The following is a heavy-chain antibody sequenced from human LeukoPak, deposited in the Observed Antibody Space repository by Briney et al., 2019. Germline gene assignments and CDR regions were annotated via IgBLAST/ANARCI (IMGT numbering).Heavy chain of an antibody. CDR3: ARCSYYYDSSVYYG. CDR1: GYTFTSYG. V-gene: IGHV1-18*01. CDR2: ISAYNGNT. Sequence: ASVKVSCKASGYTFTSYGINWVRQAPGQGLEWMGWISAYNGNTDYAEKFQGRVTMTTDTSTNTAYMQLRSLRSDDTAVYYCARCSYYYDSSVYYGWGQGTLVTVSS. D-gene: IGHD3-22*01. J-gene: IGHJ4*02.